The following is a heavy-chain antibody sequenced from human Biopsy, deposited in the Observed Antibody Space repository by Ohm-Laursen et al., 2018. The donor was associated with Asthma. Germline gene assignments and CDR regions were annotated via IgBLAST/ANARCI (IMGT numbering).Heavy chain of an antibody. V-gene: IGHV3-11*01. J-gene: IGHJ3*01. CDR3: AKKVAFDV. Sequence: SLRLSCTASGFTLSDYYISWIRKATGKGLERVSYISSSGNTSTIYYADSVKGRFTISRDNAKNSVYLQMNSLRAEDTAVYYCAKKVAFDVWGQGTLVIVSS. CDR2: ISSSGNTSTI. CDR1: GFTLSDYY.